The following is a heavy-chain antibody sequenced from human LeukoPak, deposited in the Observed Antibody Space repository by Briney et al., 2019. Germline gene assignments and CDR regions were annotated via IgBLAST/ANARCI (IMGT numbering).Heavy chain of an antibody. CDR3: VRNLAVAGTCFDS. CDR1: GFTFRNYW. CDR2: IKQDGSDK. J-gene: IGHJ4*02. Sequence: GGSLRLSCAASGFTFRNYWMSWVRQAPGTGLEWVANIKQDGSDKNYVTSVRGRFTISRDNAESSLYLQMNSLRAEDTAVYYCVRNLAVAGTCFDSWGQGTLVTVSS. V-gene: IGHV3-7*03. D-gene: IGHD6-19*01.